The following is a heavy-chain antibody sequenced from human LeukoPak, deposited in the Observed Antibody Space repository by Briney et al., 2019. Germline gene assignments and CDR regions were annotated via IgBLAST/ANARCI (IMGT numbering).Heavy chain of an antibody. Sequence: SETLSLTCTVSGGSISSSSYYWGWIRQPPGKGLEWIGSIYYTGSTYYNSSLKSRVTISVDTSKNQFSLKLSPVTAADTAVYYCARGSRLGVVERDAFDIWGQGTMVTVSS. CDR3: ARGSRLGVVERDAFDI. J-gene: IGHJ3*02. V-gene: IGHV4-39*01. D-gene: IGHD3-3*01. CDR1: GGSISSSSYY. CDR2: IYYTGST.